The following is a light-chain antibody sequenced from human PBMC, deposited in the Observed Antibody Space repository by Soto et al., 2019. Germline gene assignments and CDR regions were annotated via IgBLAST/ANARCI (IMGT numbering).Light chain of an antibody. V-gene: IGKV3-11*01. CDR1: QKVRNY. CDR2: DAS. Sequence: EIVLTQSPATLSLSPGERVTLSCRASQKVRNYLAWYQQKPGQAPRLLIYDASNRATGIPARFSGSGSGTDFTLTISSLEPEDFAVYYCQQRYNWPPITFGQGTRLDIK. J-gene: IGKJ5*01. CDR3: QQRYNWPPIT.